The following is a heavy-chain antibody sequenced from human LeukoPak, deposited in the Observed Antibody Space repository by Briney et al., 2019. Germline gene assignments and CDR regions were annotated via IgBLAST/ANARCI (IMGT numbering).Heavy chain of an antibody. CDR2: IYYSGST. CDR3: ARNGCSSTSCYSPYYLDY. Sequence: SETLSLTCTVSGYSISSGYDWGWIRQPPGKGLEWIGYIYYSGSTNYNPSLKSRVTISVDTSKNQFSLKLSSVTAADTAVYYCARNGCSSTSCYSPYYLDYWGQGTLVTVSS. J-gene: IGHJ4*02. D-gene: IGHD2-2*01. CDR1: GYSISSGYD. V-gene: IGHV4-61*01.